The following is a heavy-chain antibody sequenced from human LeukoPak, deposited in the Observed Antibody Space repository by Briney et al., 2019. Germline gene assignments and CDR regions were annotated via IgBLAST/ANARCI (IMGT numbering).Heavy chain of an antibody. D-gene: IGHD6-19*01. CDR2: IYYSEST. Sequence: SETLSLTCTLSGGSLRSHYWSWIRQPPGKALEWLGHIYYSESTTYSPSLKSRLTISVDTSRNQFSLSLISVTAADTAVYYCARGGQLAVPDPFDSWGQGTLVTVSS. CDR3: ARGGQLAVPDPFDS. CDR1: GGSLRSHY. V-gene: IGHV4-59*11. J-gene: IGHJ4*02.